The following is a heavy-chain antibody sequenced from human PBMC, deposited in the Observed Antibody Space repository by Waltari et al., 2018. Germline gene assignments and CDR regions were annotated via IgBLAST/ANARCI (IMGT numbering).Heavy chain of an antibody. Sequence: QVQLQESGPGLVKPSETLSLTCAVSGYSISSGYYWGWIRQPPGKGLEWIGSIYHSGITYYNPSLKSRVTISVDTSKIQLSLRLSSVTAADTAVYYCAREEQWRKYFQHWGQGTLVTVSS. CDR3: AREEQWRKYFQH. J-gene: IGHJ1*01. D-gene: IGHD6-19*01. CDR1: GYSISSGYY. V-gene: IGHV4-38-2*02. CDR2: IYHSGIT.